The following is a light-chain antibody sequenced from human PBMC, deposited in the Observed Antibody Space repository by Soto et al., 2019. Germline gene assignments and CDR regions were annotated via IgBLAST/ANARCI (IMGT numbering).Light chain of an antibody. Sequence: QSALTQPASVSGSPGQSITISCTGTSSDVGNYNLVSWYQQHPGKAPKLMIYEGSKRPSGVSSRFSGSKSGNTASLTISGLQAEDEADYYCCSYAGTHVVFGGGTKLTVL. J-gene: IGLJ2*01. CDR2: EGS. CDR1: SSDVGNYNL. CDR3: CSYAGTHVV. V-gene: IGLV2-23*01.